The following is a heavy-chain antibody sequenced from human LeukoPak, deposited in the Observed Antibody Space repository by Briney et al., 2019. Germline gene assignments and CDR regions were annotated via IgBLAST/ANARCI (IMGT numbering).Heavy chain of an antibody. V-gene: IGHV3-7*01. D-gene: IGHD3-9*01. J-gene: IGHJ4*02. CDR3: ARDRGDILTGYYNGFDY. CDR2: IKQDGSEK. Sequence: GGSLRLSCAASGSTFSSYWMSWVRQVPRKGLEWVANIKQDGSEKYYGDSVKGRFTISRDNAKNSLYLQMNSLRAEDTAVYYCARDRGDILTGYYNGFDYWGQGTLVTVSS. CDR1: GSTFSSYW.